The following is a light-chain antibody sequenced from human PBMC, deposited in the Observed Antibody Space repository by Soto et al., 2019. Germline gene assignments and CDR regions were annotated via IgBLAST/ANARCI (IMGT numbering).Light chain of an antibody. CDR1: QSINNNY. Sequence: VLTQSPGTLSLSPGERATLSCRGSQSINNNYLAWYKQRPGQAPRLLIYGSSDRATGIPDRFSGSGSGTDFTLTISRLEPEDFAVYYCHQYGSSPPYTFGQGTKLEI. CDR3: HQYGSSPPYT. V-gene: IGKV3-20*01. CDR2: GSS. J-gene: IGKJ2*01.